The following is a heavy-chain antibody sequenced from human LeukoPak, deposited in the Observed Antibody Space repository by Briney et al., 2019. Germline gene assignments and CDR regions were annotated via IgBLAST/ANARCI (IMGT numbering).Heavy chain of an antibody. CDR3: VRGYSRAAFDI. CDR2: IDYSGGST. CDR1: DFTFSTYG. V-gene: IGHV3-23*01. Sequence: QPGGSLKLSCAASDFTFSTYGMSWVRQAPGKGLEWVSGIDYSGGSTYYADSVKGRFTISRDNSKNTLYLQMSSLRAEDTAVYYCVRGYSRAAFDIWGQGTVVAVSS. D-gene: IGHD2-15*01. J-gene: IGHJ3*02.